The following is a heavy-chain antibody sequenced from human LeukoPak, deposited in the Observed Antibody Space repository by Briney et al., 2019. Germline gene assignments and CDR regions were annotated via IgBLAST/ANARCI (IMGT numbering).Heavy chain of an antibody. V-gene: IGHV5-51*01. CDR3: ARYNSDWSGS. J-gene: IGHJ4*02. CDR2: IYPGDSDI. Sequence: GESLKISCKGSGFGFATSWIGWVRQMPGKGLEWMGVIYPGDSDITYSPSFKGQVTFSVDRSIRTAYLQWSSLKASDTAMYYCARYNSDWSGSWGQGTLVTVSS. CDR1: GFGFATSW. D-gene: IGHD6-19*01.